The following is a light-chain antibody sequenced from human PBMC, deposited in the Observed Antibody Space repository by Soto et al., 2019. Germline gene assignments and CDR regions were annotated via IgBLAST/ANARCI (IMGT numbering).Light chain of an antibody. Sequence: DIQRTQSQSSLPPSLENRVTTPCRPSQAIGNYLAWYQQKPGKVPELLIYPASTLQSGVPSRFSGSGSGTEFSLTISGLQPEDVATYYCHKYNHAPTFGGGTKVEIK. CDR1: QAIGNY. J-gene: IGKJ4*01. CDR3: HKYNHAPT. V-gene: IGKV1-27*01. CDR2: PAS.